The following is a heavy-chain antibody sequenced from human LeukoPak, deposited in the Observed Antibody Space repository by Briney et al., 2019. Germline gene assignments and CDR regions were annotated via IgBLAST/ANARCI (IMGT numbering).Heavy chain of an antibody. CDR3: ASSYYYDSSGYYPSVHYFDY. J-gene: IGHJ4*02. CDR2: IYSGGST. CDR1: GFTVSSNY. Sequence: GGSLRLSCAASGFTVSSNYMSWVRQAPGKGLQWVSVIYSGGSTYYADSVKGRFTISRDNSKNTLYLQMNSLRAEDTAVYYCASSYYYDSSGYYPSVHYFDYWGQGTLVTVSS. D-gene: IGHD3-22*01. V-gene: IGHV3-66*01.